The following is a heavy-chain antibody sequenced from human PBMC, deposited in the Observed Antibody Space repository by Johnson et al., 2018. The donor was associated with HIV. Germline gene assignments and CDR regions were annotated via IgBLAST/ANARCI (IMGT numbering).Heavy chain of an antibody. CDR2: TSNDGGNK. Sequence: QMQLVESGGGVVQPGRSLRLSCAASGFTFSSYSMHWVRQAPGKGLEWLAVTSNDGGNKYYSDSVKGRFTVSRDNSQNTLYLQMGSLRSEDTAVYFCARDWYCSSTFCSERVLKDAFDVWGQGTLVTVSA. CDR1: GFTFSSYS. D-gene: IGHD2-2*01. J-gene: IGHJ3*01. V-gene: IGHV3-30-3*01. CDR3: ARDWYCSSTFCSERVLKDAFDV.